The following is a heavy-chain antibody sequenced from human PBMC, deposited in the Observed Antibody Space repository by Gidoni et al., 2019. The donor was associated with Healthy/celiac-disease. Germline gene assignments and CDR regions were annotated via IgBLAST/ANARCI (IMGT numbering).Heavy chain of an antibody. Sequence: QVQLVESGGGVVQPGRSLRPSCAASGFTFSRYGMHWVRQAPGKGLEWVAVISYDGSNKYYADGVKGRFTISRDNSKNTLYLQMNSLRAEDTAVYYCAKGVKGSGSYYNDLYGMDVWGQGTTVTVSS. CDR3: AKGVKGSGSYYNDLYGMDV. CDR1: GFTFSRYG. V-gene: IGHV3-30*18. J-gene: IGHJ6*02. CDR2: ISYDGSNK. D-gene: IGHD3-10*01.